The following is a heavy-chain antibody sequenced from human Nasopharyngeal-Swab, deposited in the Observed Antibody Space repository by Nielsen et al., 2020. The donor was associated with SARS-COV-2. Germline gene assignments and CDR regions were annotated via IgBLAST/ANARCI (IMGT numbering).Heavy chain of an antibody. V-gene: IGHV3-30-3*01. J-gene: IGHJ4*02. CDR1: GFTFSSYA. D-gene: IGHD1-26*01. CDR3: AKDLAKYSGSYFDY. Sequence: GGSLRLSCAASGFTFSSYAMHWVRQAPGKGLEWVAVISYDGSNKYYADSVKGRFTISRDNSKNTLYLQMSSLRAEDTAVYYCAKDLAKYSGSYFDYWGQGTLVTVSS. CDR2: ISYDGSNK.